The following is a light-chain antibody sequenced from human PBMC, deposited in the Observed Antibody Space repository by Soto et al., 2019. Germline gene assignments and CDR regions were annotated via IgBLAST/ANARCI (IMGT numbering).Light chain of an antibody. V-gene: IGKV2-30*01. CDR1: QSRQYSDGHTY. Sequence: DVVLTQSPLSLPVTLGQPASISCRSSQSRQYSDGHTYSNWFHQSPGQSPIRLIYKVSNRNSGVAHRFSGSEAGTNFTLRISKVVPEDVGVYYCMQSIHRPPYTSGQGTKLEIK. CDR3: MQSIHRPPYT. J-gene: IGKJ2*01. CDR2: KVS.